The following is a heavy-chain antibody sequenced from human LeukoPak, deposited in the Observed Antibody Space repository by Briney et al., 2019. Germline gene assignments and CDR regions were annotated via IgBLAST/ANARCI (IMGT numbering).Heavy chain of an antibody. D-gene: IGHD6-19*01. J-gene: IGHJ4*02. V-gene: IGHV5-51*01. CDR3: ARSKGVGQWLVAGFDY. CDR2: IFPGDSDT. Sequence: GESLKISCKGSEYSFTTHWIGWVRQMPGKGLGWMGIIFPGDSDTKYSPSFQGQVTISADQSISTAYLQWSSLRASDTAMYYCARSKGVGQWLVAGFDYWGQGTLVTVSS. CDR1: EYSFTTHW.